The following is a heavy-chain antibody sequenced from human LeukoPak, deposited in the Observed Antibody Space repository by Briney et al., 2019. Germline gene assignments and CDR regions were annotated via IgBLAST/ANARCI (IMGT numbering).Heavy chain of an antibody. CDR3: AKSDDSGPDY. Sequence: GGSLRLSCAASGFTFSSYEMNWVRQAPGKGLEWVARVNNVGTSRSYADFVKGRFIITRDNAKKTLDLQMNSLTVEDSALYYCAKSDDSGPDYWGQGTLVTVSS. J-gene: IGHJ4*02. D-gene: IGHD3-22*01. CDR1: GFTFSSYE. V-gene: IGHV3-74*01. CDR2: VNNVGTSR.